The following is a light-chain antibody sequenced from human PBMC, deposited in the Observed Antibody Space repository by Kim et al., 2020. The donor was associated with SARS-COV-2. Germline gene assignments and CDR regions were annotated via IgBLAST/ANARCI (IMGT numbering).Light chain of an antibody. Sequence: DIVMTQSPDSLAVSLGERATINCRSTQSVLNTSKNKQSLAWYQQKVGQPPKLLIYWASVRESGVPDRFSGSGSGTDFTLTISSLQAEDVALYYCQQYYSAPWTFGQGTKVDIK. CDR2: WAS. J-gene: IGKJ1*01. CDR1: QSVLNTSKNKQS. V-gene: IGKV4-1*01. CDR3: QQYYSAPWT.